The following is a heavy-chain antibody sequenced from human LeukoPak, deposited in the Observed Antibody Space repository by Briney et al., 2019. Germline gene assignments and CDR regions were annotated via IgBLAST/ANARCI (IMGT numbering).Heavy chain of an antibody. Sequence: PGGSLRLSCAASGFSFSGHWMHWVRHAPGKEPVWVSRVNNDGSSTNYADSVKGRFTISRDNAKNTLYLQMNSLRAEDTAVYYCARDSKLATIDNWGQGTLVTVSS. D-gene: IGHD5-12*01. CDR2: VNNDGSST. CDR3: ARDSKLATIDN. J-gene: IGHJ4*02. V-gene: IGHV3-74*01. CDR1: GFSFSGHW.